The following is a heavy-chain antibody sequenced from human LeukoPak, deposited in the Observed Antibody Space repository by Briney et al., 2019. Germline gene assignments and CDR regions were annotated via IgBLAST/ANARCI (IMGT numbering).Heavy chain of an antibody. CDR3: SRLRGYSYGYADY. D-gene: IGHD5-18*01. J-gene: IGHJ4*02. Sequence: GGSLRLSCAASGFTFSNYGMHWVRQAPCKGLEWVAVILSDGSQEFYADAVKGRITISRDNSKNTLYLQMNSLRAEDTAVYYCSRLRGYSYGYADYWGQGTLVTVSS. V-gene: IGHV3-33*01. CDR2: ILSDGSQE. CDR1: GFTFSNYG.